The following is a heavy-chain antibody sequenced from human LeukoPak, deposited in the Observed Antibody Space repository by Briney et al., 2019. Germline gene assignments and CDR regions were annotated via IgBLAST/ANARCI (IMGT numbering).Heavy chain of an antibody. CDR2: ISAYNGNT. V-gene: IGHV1-18*01. J-gene: IGHJ6*03. CDR1: GYTFTSYG. CDR3: ARVAYSSGWWGTSNRYYYYYMDV. D-gene: IGHD6-19*01. Sequence: ASVKVSCKASGYTFTSYGISWVRQAPGQGLEWMGWISAYNGNTNYAQKLQGRATMTTDTSTSTAYMELRSLRSDDTAVYYCARVAYSSGWWGTSNRYYYYYMDVWGKGTTVTVSS.